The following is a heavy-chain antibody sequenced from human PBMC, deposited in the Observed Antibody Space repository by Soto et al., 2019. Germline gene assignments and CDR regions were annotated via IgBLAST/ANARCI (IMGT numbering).Heavy chain of an antibody. CDR2: ISAYNGNT. J-gene: IGHJ5*02. V-gene: IGHV1-18*01. CDR1: GCTFTSYG. D-gene: IGHD2-15*01. Sequence: ASVKVSCKXSGCTFTSYGISWVRQAPGQGLEWMGWISAYNGNTNYAQKLQGRVTMTTDTSTSTAYMELRSLRSDDTAVYYCARLSVVVAAMVWFDPWGQGTLVTVSS. CDR3: ARLSVVVAAMVWFDP.